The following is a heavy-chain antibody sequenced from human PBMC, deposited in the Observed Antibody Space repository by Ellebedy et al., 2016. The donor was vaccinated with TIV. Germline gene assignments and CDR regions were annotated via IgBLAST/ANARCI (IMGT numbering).Heavy chain of an antibody. D-gene: IGHD1-1*01. CDR2: INHAGSET. Sequence: GESLKISCAASGFSLSSFWMSWVRQAPGKGLESVANINHAGSETYYVDSVKGRFTISRDNAKNSLYLQMNSLRAEDTAVYYCARDIPQRPNPARFDPWGQGTLVTVSS. CDR3: ARDIPQRPNPARFDP. CDR1: GFSLSSFW. J-gene: IGHJ5*02. V-gene: IGHV3-7*01.